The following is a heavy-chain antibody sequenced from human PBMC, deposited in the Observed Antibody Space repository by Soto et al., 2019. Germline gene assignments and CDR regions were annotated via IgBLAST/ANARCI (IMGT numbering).Heavy chain of an antibody. CDR2: ISAYNGNT. CDR3: ARGGYCSSTSCFVYYYYGMDV. J-gene: IGHJ6*02. Sequence: VASVKVSCKASGYTFTSYGISWVLQAPGQGLEWMGWISAYNGNTNYAQKLQGRVTMTTDTSTSTAYMELRSLRSDDTAVYYCARGGYCSSTSCFVYYYYGMDVWGQGTTVTVSS. CDR1: GYTFTSYG. V-gene: IGHV1-18*04. D-gene: IGHD2-2*01.